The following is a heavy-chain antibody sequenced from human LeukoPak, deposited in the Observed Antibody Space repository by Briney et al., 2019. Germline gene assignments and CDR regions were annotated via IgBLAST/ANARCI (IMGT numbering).Heavy chain of an antibody. J-gene: IGHJ6*03. CDR1: GFTFSSYS. V-gene: IGHV3-21*01. CDR2: ISSSSSYI. D-gene: IGHD3-22*01. CDR3: ARGPGYDSSGYYGYYYYYYMDV. Sequence: GGSLRLSCAASGFTFSSYSMNWVRQAPGKGLEWVSSISSSSSYIYYADSVKGRFTISRDNAKNSLYLQMNSLRAEDTAVYYCARGPGYDSSGYYGYYYYYYMDVWGKGTTVTVSS.